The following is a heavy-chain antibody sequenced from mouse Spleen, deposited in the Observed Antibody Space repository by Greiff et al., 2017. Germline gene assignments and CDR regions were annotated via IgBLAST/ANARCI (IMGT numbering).Heavy chain of an antibody. CDR1: GFNIKDYY. Sequence: VQLQQSGAELVRPGASVKLSCTASGFNIKDYYMHWVKRRPEQGLEWIGRIDPEDGDTEYAPKFQGKATMTADTSSNTAYLQLSSLTSEDTAVYYCTTTRYLTWFAYWGQGTLVTVSA. CDR3: TTTRYLTWFAY. D-gene: IGHD5-5*01. CDR2: IDPEDGDT. J-gene: IGHJ3*01. V-gene: IGHV14-1*01.